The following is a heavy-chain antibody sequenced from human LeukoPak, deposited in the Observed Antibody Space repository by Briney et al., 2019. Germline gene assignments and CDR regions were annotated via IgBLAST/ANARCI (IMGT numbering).Heavy chain of an antibody. CDR1: GGSFSGYY. CDR2: INHSGST. CDR3: ARLYYYYYYMDV. V-gene: IGHV4-34*01. J-gene: IGHJ6*03. Sequence: NTSETLSLTCAVYGGSFSGYYWSWIRQPPGKGLEWIGEINHSGSTNYNPSLKSRVTISVDTSKNQFSLKLSSVTAADTAVYYCARLYYYYYYMDVWGKGTTVTISS.